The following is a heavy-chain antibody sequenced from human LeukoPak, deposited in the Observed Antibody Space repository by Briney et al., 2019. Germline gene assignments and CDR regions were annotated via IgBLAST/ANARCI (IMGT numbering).Heavy chain of an antibody. J-gene: IGHJ6*02. CDR3: ARDYYDFWSGYYLYGMDV. CDR2: ISAYNGNT. CDR1: GYTFTSYG. D-gene: IGHD3-3*01. V-gene: IGHV1-18*01. Sequence: ASVKVSCKASGYTFTSYGISWVRQAPGQGLEWMGWISAYNGNTNYAQKLQGRVTMTTDTSTSTAYMEPRSLRSDDTAVYYCARDYYDFWSGYYLYGMDVWGQGTTVTVSS.